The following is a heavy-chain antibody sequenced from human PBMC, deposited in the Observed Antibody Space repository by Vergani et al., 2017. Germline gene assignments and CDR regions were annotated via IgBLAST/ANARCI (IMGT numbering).Heavy chain of an antibody. V-gene: IGHV4-59*01. CDR3: ARDLCAWVYCSGGSSSEAFDI. CDR1: GGSISSYY. Sequence: QVQLQESGPGLVKPSETLSLTCTVSGGSISSYYWSWIRQPPGKGLEWIGYIYYSGSTNYNPSLKSRVTISVDTAKNQFSLKLSAVTAADTAVYYCARDLCAWVYCSGGSSSEAFDIWGQGTMVTVSS. D-gene: IGHD2-15*01. J-gene: IGHJ3*02. CDR2: IYYSGST.